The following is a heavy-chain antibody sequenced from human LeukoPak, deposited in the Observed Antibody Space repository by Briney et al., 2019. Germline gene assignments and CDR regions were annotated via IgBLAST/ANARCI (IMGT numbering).Heavy chain of an antibody. J-gene: IGHJ4*02. Sequence: GGSLRLSCAASGFTFSSYGMHWVRQAPGKGLEWVAVISYDGSNKYYADSVKGRFTISRDNSKNTLYLQMNSLRAEDTAVYYCARSYSYGGIHYWGQGTLVTVSS. D-gene: IGHD5-18*01. CDR3: ARSYSYGGIHY. CDR1: GFTFSSYG. CDR2: ISYDGSNK. V-gene: IGHV3-30*03.